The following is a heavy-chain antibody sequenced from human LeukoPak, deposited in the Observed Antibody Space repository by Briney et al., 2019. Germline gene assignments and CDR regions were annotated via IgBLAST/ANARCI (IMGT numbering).Heavy chain of an antibody. D-gene: IGHD2-2*01. V-gene: IGHV3-74*01. CDR2: ISPDGITT. J-gene: IGHJ4*02. CDR1: GFTFDNSW. Sequence: GGSLRLSCAASGFTFDNSWIHWVRQGPGRGLVWVSRISPDGITTNYADSVKGRFTISRDNAKNSLYLQMNSLRADDTAVYYCASRYCSSTNCLAFDYWGQGTLVTVSS. CDR3: ASRYCSSTNCLAFDY.